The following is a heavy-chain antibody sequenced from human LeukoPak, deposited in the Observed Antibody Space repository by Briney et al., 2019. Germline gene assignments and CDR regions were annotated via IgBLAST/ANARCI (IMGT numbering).Heavy chain of an antibody. D-gene: IGHD2-2*01. CDR2: ISGSGGST. CDR3: ARVLSAMPDYFDY. Sequence: GGSLRLSCAASGFTFSSYAMSWVRQAPGKGLEWVSAISGSGGSTYYADSVKGRFTISRDNSKNTLYLQMNSLRAEDTAVYYCARVLSAMPDYFDYWGQGTLVTVSS. V-gene: IGHV3-23*01. CDR1: GFTFSSYA. J-gene: IGHJ4*02.